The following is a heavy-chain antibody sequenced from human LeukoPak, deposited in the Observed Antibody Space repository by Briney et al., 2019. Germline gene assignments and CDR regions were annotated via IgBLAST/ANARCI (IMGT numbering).Heavy chain of an antibody. J-gene: IGHJ6*02. CDR3: ATGGSYPLDYYYYGMDV. Sequence: SVKVSCKASGGTFSSYAISWVRQAPGQGLEWMGGIIPIFGTANYAQKFQGRVTITADESTSTAYMELSSLRSEDTAVYYCATGGSYPLDYYYYGMDVWGQGTTVTVSS. D-gene: IGHD1-26*01. V-gene: IGHV1-69*13. CDR2: IIPIFGTA. CDR1: GGTFSSYA.